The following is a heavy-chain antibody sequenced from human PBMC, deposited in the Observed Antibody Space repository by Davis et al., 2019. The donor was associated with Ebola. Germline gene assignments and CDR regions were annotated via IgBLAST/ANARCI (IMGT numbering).Heavy chain of an antibody. D-gene: IGHD3-16*01. Sequence: SVKVSCKASGYTFNLYGISWVRQAPGQGLEWMGGIIPIFAQAKYAPKFQGRVTMTADESTNTVYMELTSLTSEDTAVYYCARDLLRDWTDVWGPGTLVTVSS. V-gene: IGHV1-69*13. CDR3: ARDLLRDWTDV. J-gene: IGHJ5*02. CDR1: GYTFNLYG. CDR2: IIPIFAQA.